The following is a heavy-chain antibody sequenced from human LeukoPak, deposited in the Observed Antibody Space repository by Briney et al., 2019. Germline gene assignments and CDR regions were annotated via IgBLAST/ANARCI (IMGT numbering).Heavy chain of an antibody. CDR3: AKDITMVRGGFDY. J-gene: IGHJ4*02. V-gene: IGHV3-30*18. CDR2: ISYDGSNK. D-gene: IGHD3-10*01. Sequence: GRSLRLSCAASGFTFSSYGMHWVRQAPGKGLEWVAVISYDGSNKYYADSVKGRFTISRDNSKNTLYLQMNSLRAGDTAVYYCAKDITMVRGGFDYWGQGTLVTVSS. CDR1: GFTFSSYG.